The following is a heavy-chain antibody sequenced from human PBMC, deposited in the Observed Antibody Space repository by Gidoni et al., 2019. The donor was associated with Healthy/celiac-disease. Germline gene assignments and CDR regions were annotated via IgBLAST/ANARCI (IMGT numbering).Heavy chain of an antibody. CDR3: AAAVGMGYRTYFDY. CDR2: IIPLFGTA. Sequence: VQLVQSGAEVKKPGYSVKVYCTASGGTFISYAISWVRKAPGQGLEWMGGIIPLFGTANYAQKFQGSVTITADKSTSTAYMELSSLRSEDTALYYCAAAVGMGYRTYFDYWGQGTLVTVSS. J-gene: IGHJ4*02. V-gene: IGHV1-69*06. D-gene: IGHD3-16*02. CDR1: GGTFISYA.